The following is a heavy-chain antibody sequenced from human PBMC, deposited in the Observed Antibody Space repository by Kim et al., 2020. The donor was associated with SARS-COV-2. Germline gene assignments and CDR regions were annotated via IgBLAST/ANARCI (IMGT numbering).Heavy chain of an antibody. D-gene: IGHD3-10*01. J-gene: IGHJ4*02. Sequence: GGSLRLSCAASGFTFSSYAMHWVRQAPGKGLEWVAVISYDGSNKYYADSVKGRFTISRDNSKNTLYLQMNSLRAEDTAVYYCARDRGDMVRGVITYYFDYWGQGTLVTVSS. CDR1: GFTFSSYA. V-gene: IGHV3-30*04. CDR3: ARDRGDMVRGVITYYFDY. CDR2: ISYDGSNK.